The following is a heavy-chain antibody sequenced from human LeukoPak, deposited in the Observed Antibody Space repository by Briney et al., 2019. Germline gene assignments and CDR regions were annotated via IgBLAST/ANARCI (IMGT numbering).Heavy chain of an antibody. CDR2: ISAYNGNT. CDR3: ARGLPVNHGSGRRAGWWWFDP. J-gene: IGHJ5*02. D-gene: IGHD3-10*01. CDR1: GYTFTSYG. Sequence: ASVKVSCKASGYTFTSYGISWVRQAPGQGLEWMGWISAYNGNTNYAQKLQGRVTMTTDTSTSTAYMELRSLRSDDTAVYYCARGLPVNHGSGRRAGWWWFDPWGQGTLVTVSS. V-gene: IGHV1-18*01.